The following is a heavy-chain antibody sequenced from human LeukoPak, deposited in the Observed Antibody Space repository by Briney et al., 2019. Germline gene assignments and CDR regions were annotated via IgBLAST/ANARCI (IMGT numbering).Heavy chain of an antibody. CDR1: GGSISSSNW. J-gene: IGHJ3*02. D-gene: IGHD6-13*01. CDR2: IYHSGST. V-gene: IGHV4-4*02. Sequence: SETLSLTCAVSGGSISSSNWWSWVRQPPGKGLEWIGEIYHSGSTNYNPSLKSRVTISVDKSKNQFSLKLSSVTAADTAVYYCATLINRAAAVPLDAFDIWGQGTMVTVSS. CDR3: ATLINRAAAVPLDAFDI.